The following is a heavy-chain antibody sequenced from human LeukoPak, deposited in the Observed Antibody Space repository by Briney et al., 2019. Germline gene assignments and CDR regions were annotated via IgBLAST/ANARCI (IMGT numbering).Heavy chain of an antibody. CDR3: AKGERDSSSRWYETGVRDIYYYYGMDV. CDR1: GFTFSSYA. Sequence: GGSLRLSCAASGFTFSSYAMHWVRQAPGKGLEWVAVISYDGSYKYYADSVKGRFTISRDNSKNTLYLQMNSLRAEDTAVYYCAKGERDSSSRWYETGVRDIYYYYGMDVWGQGTRVTVSS. CDR2: ISYDGSYK. V-gene: IGHV3-30*18. D-gene: IGHD6-13*01. J-gene: IGHJ6*02.